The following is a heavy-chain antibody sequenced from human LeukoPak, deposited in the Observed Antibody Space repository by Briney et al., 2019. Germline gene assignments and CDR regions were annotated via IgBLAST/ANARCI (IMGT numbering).Heavy chain of an antibody. CDR2: INPNSGDT. V-gene: IGHV1-2*02. J-gene: IGHJ6*03. CDR3: ASDYSDSSGLGYYYYYMDV. D-gene: IGHD3-22*01. CDR1: GSTFTDYY. Sequence: ASVKVSCKASGSTFTDYYMHWVRQAPGQGLEWMGWINPNSGDTNYAQKFQGRVTMTRDTSISTAYMELSSLRSDDTAVYYCASDYSDSSGLGYYYYYMDVWGKGTTVTVSS.